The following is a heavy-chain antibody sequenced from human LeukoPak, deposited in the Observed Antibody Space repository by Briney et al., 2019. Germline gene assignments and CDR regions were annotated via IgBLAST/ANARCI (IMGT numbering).Heavy chain of an antibody. D-gene: IGHD3-22*01. CDR1: GFSFSSYG. Sequence: GRSLRLSCAASGFSFSSYGMQWVRQAPGKGLEWVSLIWYDGSNKYYADSVKGRFTISRDNSKNTLYLQMNSLRAEDTALYYCARDRAIVVGSSWYYDYWGQGTLVTVSS. V-gene: IGHV3-33*01. CDR3: ARDRAIVVGSSWYYDY. J-gene: IGHJ4*02. CDR2: IWYDGSNK.